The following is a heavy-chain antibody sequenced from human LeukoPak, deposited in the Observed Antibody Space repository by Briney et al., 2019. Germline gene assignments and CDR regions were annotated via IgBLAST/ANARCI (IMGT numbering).Heavy chain of an antibody. CDR3: ASDHLSIAATGMRY. J-gene: IGHJ4*02. D-gene: IGHD6-13*01. Sequence: ASVKVSCKASGYTFPNYGFTWVRQAPGQGLEWMGWISVYNGDTNYAQKLQGRDTMTTDTSTTTVYMELRSLRSDDTAVYYCASDHLSIAATGMRYWGQGTLVTVSS. CDR2: ISVYNGDT. CDR1: GYTFPNYG. V-gene: IGHV1-18*01.